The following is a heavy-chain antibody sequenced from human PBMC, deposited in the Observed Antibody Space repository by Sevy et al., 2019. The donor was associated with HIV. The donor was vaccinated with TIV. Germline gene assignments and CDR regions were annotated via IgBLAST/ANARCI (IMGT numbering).Heavy chain of an antibody. J-gene: IGHJ5*02. Sequence: SETLSLTCTVSGGSISSSSYYWGWIRQPPGKGLEWIGSIYYSGSTYYNPSLKSRVTISVDTSKNQFSLKLSSVTAPDTAVYYCARHYDYGDYPSTGERWFDPWGQGTLVTVSS. CDR2: IYYSGST. CDR1: GGSISSSSYY. D-gene: IGHD4-17*01. V-gene: IGHV4-39*01. CDR3: ARHYDYGDYPSTGERWFDP.